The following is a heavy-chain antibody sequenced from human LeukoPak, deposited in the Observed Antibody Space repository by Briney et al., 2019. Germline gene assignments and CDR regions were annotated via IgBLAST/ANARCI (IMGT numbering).Heavy chain of an antibody. CDR3: AKDISGSSGWSRFDY. J-gene: IGHJ4*02. CDR1: GFTFDDYA. V-gene: IGHV3-9*01. CDR2: ISWNSGSI. Sequence: GRSLRLSCAASGFTFDDYAMHWVRQAPGKGLEWVSGISWNSGSIGYAVSVKGRFAISRDNAKNSLYLQMNSLRAEDTALYYCAKDISGSSGWSRFDYWGQGTLVTVSS. D-gene: IGHD6-19*01.